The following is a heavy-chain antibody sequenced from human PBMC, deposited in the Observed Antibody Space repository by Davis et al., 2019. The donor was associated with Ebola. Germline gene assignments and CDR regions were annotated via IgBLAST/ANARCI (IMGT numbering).Heavy chain of an antibody. J-gene: IGHJ6*02. CDR2: ISYDGSNK. CDR1: GFTFSSYA. Sequence: GESLKISCAASGFTFSSYAMHWVRQAPGKGLEWVAVISYDGSNKYYADSVKGRFTISRDNAKNSLHLQMNSLRAEDTAVYYCARLGVYGSGSHKYYYYGMDVWGQGTTVTVSS. V-gene: IGHV3-30-3*01. D-gene: IGHD3-10*01. CDR3: ARLGVYGSGSHKYYYYGMDV.